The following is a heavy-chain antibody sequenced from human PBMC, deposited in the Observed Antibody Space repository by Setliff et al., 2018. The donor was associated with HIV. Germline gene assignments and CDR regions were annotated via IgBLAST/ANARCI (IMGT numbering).Heavy chain of an antibody. CDR1: GFTFSSYA. CDR3: ARGSLNTRYFDWLADAFDI. V-gene: IGHV3-30-3*01. CDR2: ISYDGSNK. J-gene: IGHJ3*02. D-gene: IGHD3-9*01. Sequence: GSLRLSCAASGFTFSSYAMHWVRQAPGKGLEWVAVISYDGSNKYYADSVKGRFTISRDNSKNTLYLQMNSLRAEDTAVYYCARGSLNTRYFDWLADAFDIWGQGTMVTVSS.